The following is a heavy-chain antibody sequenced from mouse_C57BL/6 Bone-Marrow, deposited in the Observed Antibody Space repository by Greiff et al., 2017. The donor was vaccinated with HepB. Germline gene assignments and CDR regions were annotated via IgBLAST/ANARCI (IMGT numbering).Heavy chain of an antibody. V-gene: IGHV10-1*01. J-gene: IGHJ3*01. D-gene: IGHD2-3*01. CDR1: GFSFNTYA. CDR2: ISSKSNNYAT. CDR3: VRQNVGCRAWFAY. Sequence: EVQLVESGGGLVQPKGSLKLSCAASGFSFNTYAMNWVRQAPGKGLEWVARISSKSNNYATYYADSVKDRFTISRDDSESMLYLQMNNLKTEDTAMYYCVRQNVGCRAWFAYWGQGTLVTVSA.